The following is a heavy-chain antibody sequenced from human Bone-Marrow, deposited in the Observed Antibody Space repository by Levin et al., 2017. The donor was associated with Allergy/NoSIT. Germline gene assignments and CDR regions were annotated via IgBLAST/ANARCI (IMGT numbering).Heavy chain of an antibody. J-gene: IGHJ4*02. Sequence: KTSETLSLTCAVSDGSISSPTWWSWVRLPPGKGLEWIGEISFAGDTHYRPSLKSRVTISVDKSRDQISLKLNSVTAADTAVYFCARNRPNGWCFDSWGQGALVTVSS. CDR3: ARNRPNGWCFDS. CDR1: DGSISSPTW. D-gene: IGHD6-19*01. V-gene: IGHV4-4*02. CDR2: ISFAGDT.